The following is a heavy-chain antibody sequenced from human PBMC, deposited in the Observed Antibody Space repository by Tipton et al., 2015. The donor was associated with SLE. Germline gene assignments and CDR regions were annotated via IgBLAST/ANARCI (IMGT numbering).Heavy chain of an antibody. CDR2: ISYSGSS. CDR1: GGSISNFY. CDR3: ARDQGGVGDFDY. Sequence: TLSLTCTVSGGSISNFYWSWIRQSPGKGLEWIGYISYSGSSNYNPSLKSRVTISLDTSKNQFSLTLSSVTAADTAVYFCARDQGGVGDFDYWGQGTLVTVSS. V-gene: IGHV4-59*01. J-gene: IGHJ4*02. D-gene: IGHD1-26*01.